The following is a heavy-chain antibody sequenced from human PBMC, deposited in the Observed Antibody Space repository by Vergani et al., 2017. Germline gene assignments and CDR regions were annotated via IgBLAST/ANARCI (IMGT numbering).Heavy chain of an antibody. Sequence: QVQLQESGPGLVKPSQTLYLPCTVSGDSISRGGYYWHWIRQHPGKGLEWIGYIYYSGSTNYNSSLKSRVSMSVDTSKNQFSLRLSSVTAADTAVYYFAREVGTEGFDYWGQGTLVTVSS. CDR3: AREVGTEGFDY. CDR2: IYYSGST. J-gene: IGHJ4*02. V-gene: IGHV4-31*03. D-gene: IGHD2-21*02. CDR1: GDSISRGGYY.